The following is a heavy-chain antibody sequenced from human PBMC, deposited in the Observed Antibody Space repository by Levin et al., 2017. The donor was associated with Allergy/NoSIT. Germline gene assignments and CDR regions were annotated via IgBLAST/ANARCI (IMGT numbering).Heavy chain of an antibody. J-gene: IGHJ6*03. CDR3: ARVQGSSYSSSWYGYYYYMDV. CDR2: ISSSSSYI. D-gene: IGHD6-13*01. Sequence: GESLKISCAASGFTFSSYSMNWVRQAPGKGLEWVSSISSSSSYIYYADSVKGRFTISRDNAKNSLYLQMNSLRAEDTAVYYCARVQGSSYSSSWYGYYYYMDVWGKGTTVTVSS. V-gene: IGHV3-21*01. CDR1: GFTFSSYS.